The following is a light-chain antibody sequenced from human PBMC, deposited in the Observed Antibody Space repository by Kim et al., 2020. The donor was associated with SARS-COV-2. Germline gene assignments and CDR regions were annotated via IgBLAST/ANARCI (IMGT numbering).Light chain of an antibody. CDR2: TAS. CDR3: QQTYSASRT. J-gene: IGKJ1*01. CDR1: QDISRY. V-gene: IGKV1-39*01. Sequence: AAVGYRVTITCRASQDISRYLNWYQQKPGKAPKLLIYTASSLQSGVPSRFTGSGSETDFTLTISSLQPGGFATYYCQQTYSASRTFGQGTKVDIK.